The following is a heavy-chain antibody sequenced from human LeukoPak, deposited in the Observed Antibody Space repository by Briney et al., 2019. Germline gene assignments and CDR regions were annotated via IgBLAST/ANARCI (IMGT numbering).Heavy chain of an antibody. CDR3: AKDNRIQLWEPFDY. D-gene: IGHD5-18*01. CDR2: ISGSGGST. Sequence: PGGSLRLSCAASGFTFSSYAMSWVRQAPGNGLEWVSAISGSGGSTYYADSVKGRFTISRDNSKNTLYLQMNSLRAEDTAVYYCAKDNRIQLWEPFDYWGQGTLVTVSS. V-gene: IGHV3-23*01. CDR1: GFTFSSYA. J-gene: IGHJ4*02.